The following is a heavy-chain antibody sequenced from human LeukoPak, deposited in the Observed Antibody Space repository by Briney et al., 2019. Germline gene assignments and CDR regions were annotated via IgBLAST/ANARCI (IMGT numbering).Heavy chain of an antibody. D-gene: IGHD2-2*01. CDR2: ISAYNGNT. Sequence: ASVKVSCKASGYTFTSYGISWVRQAPGQGLEWMGRISAYNGNTNYAQKLQGRVTMTTDTSTSTAYMELRSLRSDDTAVYYCARDEGYCSSTSCYGGGYDYWGQGTLVTVSS. CDR3: ARDEGYCSSTSCYGGGYDY. J-gene: IGHJ4*02. CDR1: GYTFTSYG. V-gene: IGHV1-18*01.